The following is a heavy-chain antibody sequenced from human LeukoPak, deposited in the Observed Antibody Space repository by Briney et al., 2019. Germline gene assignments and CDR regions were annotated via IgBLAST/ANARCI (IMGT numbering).Heavy chain of an antibody. CDR3: ARDTDTGYYYDSSGYCDY. CDR2: ISSSSTI. CDR1: GFTFSSYS. Sequence: GGSLRLSCAASGFTFSSYSMNWVRQAPGKGLEWVSYISSSSTIYYADSVKGRFTISRDNAKNSLYLQMNSLRAEDTAVYYCARDTDTGYYYDSSGYCDYWGQGTLVTVSS. V-gene: IGHV3-48*01. J-gene: IGHJ4*02. D-gene: IGHD3-22*01.